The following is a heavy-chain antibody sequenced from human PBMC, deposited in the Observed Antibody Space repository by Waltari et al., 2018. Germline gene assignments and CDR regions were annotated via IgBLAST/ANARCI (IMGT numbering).Heavy chain of an antibody. CDR1: GGPISTNYN. CDR2: MQYRGST. D-gene: IGHD4-17*01. J-gene: IGHJ1*01. V-gene: IGHV4-39*01. CDR3: GRIAFGDEGGYFQY. Sequence: QLQLQESGPGLVKPSETLSLTCTAPGGPISTNYNGGWIRPPPGKGLEWMGNMQYRGSTFYNPSLESRVTISLDTWKNQFSLRLSSVGAADTAVYFCGRIAFGDEGGYFQYWGQGTLVTVSS.